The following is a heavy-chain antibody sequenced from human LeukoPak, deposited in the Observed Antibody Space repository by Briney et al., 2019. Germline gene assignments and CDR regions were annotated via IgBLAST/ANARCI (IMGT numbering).Heavy chain of an antibody. J-gene: IGHJ6*03. CDR3: ARAALDILTGYYSDYYYYMDV. CDR1: GYTFTGYY. Sequence: ASVNVSCKASGYTFTGYYMHWVRQAPGQGLEWMGWINPNSGGTNYAQKFQGRVTMTRDTSISTAYMELSRLRSDDTAGYYCARAALDILTGYYSDYYYYMDVWGKGTTVTISS. CDR2: INPNSGGT. V-gene: IGHV1-2*02. D-gene: IGHD3-9*01.